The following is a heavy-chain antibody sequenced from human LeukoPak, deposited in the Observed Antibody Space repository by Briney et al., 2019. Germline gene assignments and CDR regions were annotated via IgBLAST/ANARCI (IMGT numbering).Heavy chain of an antibody. CDR2: INPSSGTT. V-gene: IGHV1-46*01. CDR1: GYTFTSYY. D-gene: IGHD6-19*01. J-gene: IGHJ4*02. CDR3: AREGEDIAVTGPRRPFDY. Sequence: GASVKVSCKASGYTFTSYYIHWVRQAPGQGLEWMGIINPSSGTTSYAQKFQGRVTMTRDTSTSTVYVELSSLRSEDTAVYYCAREGEDIAVTGPRRPFDYWGQGTLVTVSS.